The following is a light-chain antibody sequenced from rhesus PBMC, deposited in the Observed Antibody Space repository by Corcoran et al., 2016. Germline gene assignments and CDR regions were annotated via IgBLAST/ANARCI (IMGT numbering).Light chain of an antibody. Sequence: QVILTQSPATLSVSPGERATLSCRASQSVSSSLAWYQQKPGQAPRLLIYGASSRATGIPDRFSGSGSGTGFTLTISSLEPEDFAVYYCQKYSSSPWTFGQGTKVEIK. CDR1: QSVSSS. V-gene: IGKV3-53*02. CDR3: QKYSSSPWT. CDR2: GAS. J-gene: IGKJ1*01.